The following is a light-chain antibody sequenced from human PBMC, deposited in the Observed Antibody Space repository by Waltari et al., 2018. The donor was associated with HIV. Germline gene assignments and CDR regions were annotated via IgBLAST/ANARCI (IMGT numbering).Light chain of an antibody. CDR2: GNN. CDR3: QSYDSTLSGWV. Sequence: QSVLTQPPSVSGAPGQRVPISSPGPSSTLGANYDVHWYRQLPGTAPQVLIYGNNNRPSGVPDRFSGSKSGTSASLAITGLQPEDESDYHCQSYDSTLSGWVFGGGTKLTVL. J-gene: IGLJ3*02. CDR1: SSTLGANYD. V-gene: IGLV1-40*01.